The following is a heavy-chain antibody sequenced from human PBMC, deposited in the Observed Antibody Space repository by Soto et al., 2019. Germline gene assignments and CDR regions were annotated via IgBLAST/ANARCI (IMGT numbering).Heavy chain of an antibody. CDR2: IIPLFGTA. D-gene: IGHD2-2*02. V-gene: IGHV1-69*01. CDR1: GGTFSSYV. Sequence: QVQLVQSGAEVKKPGSSVKLSCKASGGTFSSYVISWVRQAPGQGLEWMGGIIPLFGTANYEQKLQGRVTITADESTTTVYMELRGLSSDDTAVYYCARGYCSSPTCYTTYSDFAIDIDYWGQGTLVTVSS. J-gene: IGHJ4*02. CDR3: ARGYCSSPTCYTTYSDFAIDIDY.